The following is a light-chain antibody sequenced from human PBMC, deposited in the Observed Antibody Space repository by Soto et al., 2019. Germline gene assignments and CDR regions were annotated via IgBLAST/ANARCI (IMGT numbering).Light chain of an antibody. CDR3: CSYAGSSTYVV. Sequence: QSALTQPASVSGSPGQSITISCTGTSSDVGSYNLVSWYQQHQGKAPKLMIYEGSKRPSGVSNRFSGSKSGNTASLTISGIQAEDESDYYCCSYAGSSTYVVFGGVTKVTVL. V-gene: IGLV2-23*01. CDR1: SSDVGSYNL. J-gene: IGLJ2*01. CDR2: EGS.